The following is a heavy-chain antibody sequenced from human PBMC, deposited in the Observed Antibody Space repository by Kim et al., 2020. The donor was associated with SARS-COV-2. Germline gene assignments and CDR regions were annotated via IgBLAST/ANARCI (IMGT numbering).Heavy chain of an antibody. D-gene: IGHD3-22*01. CDR1: GYTFTYRY. J-gene: IGHJ3*02. V-gene: IGHV1-45*03. Sequence: SVKVSCKASGYTFTYRYLHWVRQAPRQALEWMGWITPFNGNTNYAQKFQDRVTITRDRSMSTAYMELSSLRSEDTAMYYCAISTLITDAFDIWGQGTMVTVSS. CDR2: ITPFNGNT. CDR3: AISTLITDAFDI.